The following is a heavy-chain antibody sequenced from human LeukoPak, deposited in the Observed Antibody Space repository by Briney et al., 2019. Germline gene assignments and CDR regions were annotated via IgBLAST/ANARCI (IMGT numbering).Heavy chain of an antibody. J-gene: IGHJ6*02. CDR1: GFTFSNYA. CDR3: AKGFGYCSSTSCYNPHYYYYYGMDV. CDR2: ITGSGGGT. D-gene: IGHD2-2*02. V-gene: IGHV3-23*01. Sequence: GGSLRLSCAASGFTFSNYAMSWVRRAPGRGLEWISGITGSGGGTSYADSVKGRFSISRDNSKNTLHLQMNSLRAEDTAVYYCAKGFGYCSSTSCYNPHYYYYYGMDVWGQGTTVTVSS.